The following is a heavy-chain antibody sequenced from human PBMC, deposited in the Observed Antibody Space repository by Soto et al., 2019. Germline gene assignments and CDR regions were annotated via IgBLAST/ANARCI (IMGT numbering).Heavy chain of an antibody. Sequence: PXERPCLSCAVSGGSISSSTYVWGWIRQPPGKGLEWIESIYYSGSTYYNPSLKSRVAISVDTSQNHFSLKLSSVTAADTAVYYCARQGSNDYFDYWGQGTLVTVSS. J-gene: IGHJ4*02. CDR1: GGSISSSTYV. V-gene: IGHV4-39*01. D-gene: IGHD7-27*01. CDR2: IYYSGST. CDR3: ARQGSNDYFDY.